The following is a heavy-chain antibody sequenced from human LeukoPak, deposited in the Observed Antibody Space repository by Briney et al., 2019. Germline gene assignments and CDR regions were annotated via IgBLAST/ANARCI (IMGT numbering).Heavy chain of an antibody. CDR3: ARDCGGDCYSGNDAFDI. CDR2: IGTAGDT. J-gene: IGHJ3*02. V-gene: IGHV3-13*01. CDR1: GFTFSSYD. Sequence: PGGSLRLSCAASGFTFSSYDMHWVRQATGKGLEWVSAIGTAGDTYYPGSVKGRFTISRENAKNSLYLQMNSLRAGDTAVYYCARDCGGDCYSGNDAFDIWGQGTMVTVSS. D-gene: IGHD2-21*02.